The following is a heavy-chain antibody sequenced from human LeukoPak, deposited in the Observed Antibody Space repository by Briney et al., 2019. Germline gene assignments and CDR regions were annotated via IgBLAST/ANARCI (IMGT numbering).Heavy chain of an antibody. CDR1: GFTFSSYA. D-gene: IGHD3-22*01. CDR3: ARAYLYYDSSGYLYYFDY. J-gene: IGHJ4*02. Sequence: PGGSLRLSCAAYGFTFSSYAMHWVRQAPGKGLEYVSAISSNGGSTYYANSVKGRFTISRDNSKNTLYLQMGSLRAEDMAVYYCARAYLYYDSSGYLYYFDYWGQGTLVTVSS. V-gene: IGHV3-64*01. CDR2: ISSNGGST.